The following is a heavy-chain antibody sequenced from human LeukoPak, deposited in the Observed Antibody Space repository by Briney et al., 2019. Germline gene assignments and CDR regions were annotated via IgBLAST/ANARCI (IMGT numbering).Heavy chain of an antibody. CDR3: ARASSGAKVY. CDR2: ISSSGSTI. D-gene: IGHD4-17*01. J-gene: IGHJ4*02. V-gene: IGHV3-48*03. Sequence: PGGSLRLSCAASGFIFSSFEMNWGPQATGKGLEWVSYISSSGSTIYYADSVKGRFTISRDNAKNSLYLQMNSLRAEDTAVYYCARASSGAKVYWGQGTLVTVSS. CDR1: GFIFSSFE.